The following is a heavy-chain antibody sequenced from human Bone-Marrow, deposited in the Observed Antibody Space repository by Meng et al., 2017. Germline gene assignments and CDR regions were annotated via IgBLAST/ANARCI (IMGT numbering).Heavy chain of an antibody. V-gene: IGHV1-69*06. CDR3: ARLRGYSGYDHDY. D-gene: IGHD5-12*01. J-gene: IGHJ4*02. CDR2: IIPIFGTA. CDR1: GGTFSSYA. Sequence: SVKVSCKASGGTFSSYAISWVRQAPGQGLEWMGGIIPIFGTANYAQKFQGRVTITADKSTSTAYMELSSLRSEDTAVYYCARLRGYSGYDHDYWGQGTLVTDSS.